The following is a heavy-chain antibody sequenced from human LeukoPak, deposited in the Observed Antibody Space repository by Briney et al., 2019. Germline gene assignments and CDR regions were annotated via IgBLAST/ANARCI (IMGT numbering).Heavy chain of an antibody. CDR2: INPHSGGT. CDR1: GYTFTGYY. CDR3: AMARAFGLVAGNGSDP. V-gene: IGHV1-2*02. Sequence: GASVKVSCKASGYTFTGYYMHWVRQAPGQGLEWMGWINPHSGGTNYAQKFQGRVTMTRDTSISTAYMELSRLRSDDTAVYYCAMARAFGLVAGNGSDPGGRETLVTVS. J-gene: IGHJ5*02. D-gene: IGHD6-19*01.